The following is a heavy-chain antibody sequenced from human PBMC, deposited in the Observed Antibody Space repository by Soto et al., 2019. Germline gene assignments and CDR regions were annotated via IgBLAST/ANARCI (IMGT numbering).Heavy chain of an antibody. J-gene: IGHJ6*02. D-gene: IGHD2-15*01. CDR3: AREVVVAATFYYYYGMDV. CDR2: IYSGGST. CDR1: GFTVSSNY. Sequence: PGGSLRLSSAASGFTVSSNYMSWVRQAPGKGLEWVSVIYSGGSTYYADSVKGRFTISRHNSKNTLYLQMNSLRAEDTAVYYCAREVVVAATFYYYYGMDVWGQGTTVTVSS. V-gene: IGHV3-53*04.